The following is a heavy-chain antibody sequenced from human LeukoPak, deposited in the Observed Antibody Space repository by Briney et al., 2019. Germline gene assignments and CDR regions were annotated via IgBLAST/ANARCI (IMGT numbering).Heavy chain of an antibody. V-gene: IGHV4-34*01. D-gene: IGHD2-2*02. Sequence: SETLSLXCAVYGGSFSGYYWSWIRRPPGKGLEWIGEINHSGSTNYNPSLKSRVTISVDTSKNQFSLKLSSVTAADTAVYYCARLHRRYCSSTSCYRNAFDIWGQGTMVTVSS. J-gene: IGHJ3*02. CDR3: ARLHRRYCSSTSCYRNAFDI. CDR1: GGSFSGYY. CDR2: INHSGST.